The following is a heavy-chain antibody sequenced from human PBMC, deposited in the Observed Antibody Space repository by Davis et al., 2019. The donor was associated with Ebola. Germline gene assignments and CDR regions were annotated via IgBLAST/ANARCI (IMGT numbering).Heavy chain of an antibody. V-gene: IGHV4-61*05. CDR2: IYYSGST. CDR1: GGSISSSSYY. Sequence: MPSETLSLTCTVSGGSISSSSYYWGWIRQPPGKGLEWIGYIYYSGSTNYNPSLKSRVTISVDTSKNQFSLKLSSVTAADTAVYYCARGSSGQQLVAWFDYWGQGTPVTVSS. CDR3: ARGSSGQQLVAWFDY. J-gene: IGHJ4*02. D-gene: IGHD6-13*01.